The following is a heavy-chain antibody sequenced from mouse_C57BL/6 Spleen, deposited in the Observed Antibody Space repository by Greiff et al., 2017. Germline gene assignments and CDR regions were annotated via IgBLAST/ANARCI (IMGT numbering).Heavy chain of an antibody. V-gene: IGHV1-50*01. J-gene: IGHJ3*01. D-gene: IGHD1-1*01. CDR1: GYTFTSYW. Sequence: QVQLQQSGAELVKPGASVKLSCKASGYTFTSYWMQWVKQRPGQGLEWIGEIDPSDSYTTYNQKFKGKATLTVDTSSSTAYMQLSSLTSEDSAVYYCARSPTTTVVATPFAYWGQGTLVTVSA. CDR2: IDPSDSYT. CDR3: ARSPTTTVVATPFAY.